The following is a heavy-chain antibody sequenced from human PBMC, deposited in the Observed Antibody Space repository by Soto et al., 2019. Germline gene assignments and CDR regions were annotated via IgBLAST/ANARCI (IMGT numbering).Heavy chain of an antibody. CDR1: GFTFNSYG. J-gene: IGHJ6*02. CDR2: ISYDSTKT. CDR3: ARTRSAWSDFHYYSLDV. Sequence: GGSLRLSCAASGFTFNSYGMHWVRQGPGNGLEWVAFISYDSTKTYYADSVKGRFTISRDNSNSALYVQMNSLTGEDTAVYYCARTRSAWSDFHYYSLDVWGQGTTVTVSS. V-gene: IGHV3-30*03. D-gene: IGHD1-26*01.